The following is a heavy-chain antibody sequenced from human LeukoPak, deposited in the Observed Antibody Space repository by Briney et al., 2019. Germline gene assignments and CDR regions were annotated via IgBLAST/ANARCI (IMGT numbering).Heavy chain of an antibody. J-gene: IGHJ4*02. D-gene: IGHD1-26*01. V-gene: IGHV3-23*01. CDR3: AEVFGRNYADY. CDR1: GFTFSSYV. CDR2: ISSSGGGT. Sequence: PGGSLRLSCAASGFTFSSYVMSWARQGPGKGLEWVSTISSSGGGTYYADSVKGRFTISRDNSKSTLYLQMNSLRAEDTAVYFCAEVFGRNYADYWGQGTLVTVSS.